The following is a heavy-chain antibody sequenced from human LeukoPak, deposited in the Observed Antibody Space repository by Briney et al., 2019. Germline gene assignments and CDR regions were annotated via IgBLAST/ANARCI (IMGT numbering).Heavy chain of an antibody. D-gene: IGHD3-3*01. CDR1: GFTFSSYS. V-gene: IGHV3-15*01. CDR2: IKSKTDGGTT. CDR3: TTYSKAAYYDFWSGRYYFDY. J-gene: IGHJ4*02. Sequence: GGSLRLSCAASGFTFSSYSMNWVRQAPGKGLEWVGRIKSKTDGGTTDYAAPVKGRFTISRDDSKNTLYLQMNSLKTEDTAVYYCTTYSKAAYYDFWSGRYYFDYWGQGTLVTVSS.